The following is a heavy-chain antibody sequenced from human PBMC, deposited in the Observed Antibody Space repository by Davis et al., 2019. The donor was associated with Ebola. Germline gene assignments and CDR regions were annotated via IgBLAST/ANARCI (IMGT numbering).Heavy chain of an antibody. Sequence: ASVKVSCKASGYTFTGYYMHWVRQAPGQRLEWMGWINAGNGNTKYSQKFQGRVTITRDTSASTAYMELSSLRSEDTAVYYCARSVLRFPAFDPWGQGTLVTVSS. V-gene: IGHV1-3*01. D-gene: IGHD3-3*01. CDR3: ARSVLRFPAFDP. CDR2: INAGNGNT. CDR1: GYTFTGYY. J-gene: IGHJ5*02.